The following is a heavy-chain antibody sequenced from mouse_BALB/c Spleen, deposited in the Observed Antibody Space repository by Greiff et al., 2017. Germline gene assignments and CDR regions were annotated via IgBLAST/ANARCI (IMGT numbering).Heavy chain of an antibody. V-gene: IGHV2-2*02. CDR2: IWSGGST. Sequence: QVQLKQSGPGLVQPSQSLSITCTVSGFSLTSYGVHWVRQSPGKGLEWLGVIWSGGSTDYNAAFISRLSISKDNSKSQVFFKMNSLQANDTAIYYCARGPFAYWGQGTLVTVSA. CDR3: ARGPFAY. CDR1: GFSLTSYG. J-gene: IGHJ3*01.